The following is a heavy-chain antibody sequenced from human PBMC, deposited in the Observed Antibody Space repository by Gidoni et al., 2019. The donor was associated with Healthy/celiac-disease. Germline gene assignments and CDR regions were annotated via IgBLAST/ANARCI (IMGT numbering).Heavy chain of an antibody. Sequence: QVQLQESGPGLVKPSETLSLTCTVSGGSISSYYWSWLRQPPGKGLEWIGYIYYSGSTNYNPSLKSRVTISVDTSKNQFSLKLSSVTAADTAVYYCASRAVAGFFDYWGQGTLVTVSS. D-gene: IGHD6-19*01. V-gene: IGHV4-59*01. CDR1: GGSISSYY. J-gene: IGHJ4*02. CDR2: IYYSGST. CDR3: ASRAVAGFFDY.